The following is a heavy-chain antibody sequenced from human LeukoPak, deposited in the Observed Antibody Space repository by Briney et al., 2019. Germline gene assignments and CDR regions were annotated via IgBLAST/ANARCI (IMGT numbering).Heavy chain of an antibody. J-gene: IGHJ3*02. D-gene: IGHD2-15*01. CDR2: IKQDGSEK. Sequence: GGSLRLSCAASGFTFSSYWMTWVRQAPGKGLEWVANIKQDGSEKYYVDSVKGRFTISRDNAKNSLYLQMNSLRAEDTAVYYCARVGAVCSGGSCSDAFDIWGQGTMVTVSS. CDR3: ARVGAVCSGGSCSDAFDI. CDR1: GFTFSSYW. V-gene: IGHV3-7*01.